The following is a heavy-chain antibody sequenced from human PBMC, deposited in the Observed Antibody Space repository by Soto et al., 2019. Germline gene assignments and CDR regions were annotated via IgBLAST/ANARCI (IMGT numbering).Heavy chain of an antibody. V-gene: IGHV3-23*01. D-gene: IGHD4-17*01. J-gene: IGHJ4*02. CDR1: GFTFYTYA. CDR3: AHPYYGGSSFDY. Sequence: EVQLLESGGGLVQPGGSLRLSCAASGFTFYTYAMSWVRQAPGKGLEWVSGISRGGDSTYYADSVKGRFTISRDNSKNTLFLQMNSLRVEDTAVYYCAHPYYGGSSFDYWVQGTLVTVSS. CDR2: ISRGGDST.